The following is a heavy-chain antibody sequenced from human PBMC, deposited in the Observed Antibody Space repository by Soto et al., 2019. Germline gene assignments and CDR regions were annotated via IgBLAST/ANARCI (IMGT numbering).Heavy chain of an antibody. D-gene: IGHD1-26*01. J-gene: IGHJ4*02. V-gene: IGHV3-30*03. CDR2: ISFDGRKT. CDR1: VSTFSNYD. CDR3: VREGYSGSYAAF. Sequence: PGWTLRLSCEASVSTFSNYDMDWVRQAPGKGLEWVAIISFDGRKTYYADSVKGRFAVSRENSKNARFLQMNSLRPDDTAAYYCVREGYSGSYAAFRGQGSLVTVSS.